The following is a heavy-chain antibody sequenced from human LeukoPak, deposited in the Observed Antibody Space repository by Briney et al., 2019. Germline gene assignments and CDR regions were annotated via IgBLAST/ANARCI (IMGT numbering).Heavy chain of an antibody. Sequence: GESLKISCKGSGYSFTSYWIGWVRQMPGKGLEWMGIIYPGDSDTRYSPSFQGQVTISADKSISTAYLQWSSLKASDTAMYYCARQRRGGSHYENYFDYWGQGTLVTVSS. V-gene: IGHV5-51*01. CDR2: IYPGDSDT. CDR3: ARQRRGGSHYENYFDY. J-gene: IGHJ4*02. D-gene: IGHD1-26*01. CDR1: GYSFTSYW.